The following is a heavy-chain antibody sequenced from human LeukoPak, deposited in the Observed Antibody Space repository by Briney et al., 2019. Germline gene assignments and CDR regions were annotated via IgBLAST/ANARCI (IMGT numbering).Heavy chain of an antibody. V-gene: IGHV4-4*07. CDR3: AREKNRGGSSWYNWFDP. Sequence: PSETLSLTCTVSGGSISSYYWSWIRQPAGKRLEWIGRIYTSGSTNYNPSLKSRVTMSVDTSKNQFSLKLSSVTAADTAVYYCAREKNRGGSSWYNWFDPWGQGTLVTVSS. J-gene: IGHJ5*02. CDR2: IYTSGST. D-gene: IGHD6-13*01. CDR1: GGSISSYY.